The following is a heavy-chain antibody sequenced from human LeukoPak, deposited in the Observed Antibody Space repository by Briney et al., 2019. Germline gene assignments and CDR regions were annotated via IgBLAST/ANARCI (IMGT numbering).Heavy chain of an antibody. J-gene: IGHJ4*02. CDR1: GFTFSNYG. CDR3: ARDSSPDS. D-gene: IGHD6-13*01. V-gene: IGHV3-48*01. Sequence: GGSLRLSCAASGFTFSNYGIHWVRQAPGKGLEWGSYISSSSSTIYYADSVKGRFTISRDNAKNSLYLQMNNLRAEDTAVYYCARDSSPDSWGQGTLVTVSS. CDR2: ISSSSSTI.